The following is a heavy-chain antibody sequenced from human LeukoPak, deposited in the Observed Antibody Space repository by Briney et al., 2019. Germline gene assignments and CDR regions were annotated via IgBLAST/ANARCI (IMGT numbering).Heavy chain of an antibody. J-gene: IGHJ4*02. D-gene: IGHD5-18*01. CDR1: GFTFSSYG. CDR3: AKAVYSYGWYYFDY. CDR2: ISYDGSNK. V-gene: IGHV3-30*18. Sequence: PGRSLRLSCAASGFTFSSYGMHWVRQAPGKGLEWVAVISYDGSNKYYADSVKGRFTISRDNSKNTLYLQMNSLRAEDTAVYYCAKAVYSYGWYYFDYWGQGTLVTVSS.